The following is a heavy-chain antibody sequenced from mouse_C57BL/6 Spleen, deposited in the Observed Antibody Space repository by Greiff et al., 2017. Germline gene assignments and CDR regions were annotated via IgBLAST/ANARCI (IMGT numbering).Heavy chain of an antibody. Sequence: QVQLKQPGAELVKPGASVKLSCKASGYTFTSYWMHWVKQRPGQGLEWIGMIHPNSGSTNYNEKFKSKATLTVDKSSSTAYMQLSSLTSEDSAVYYCARGGYGSSYVWYFDVWGTGTTVTVSS. J-gene: IGHJ1*03. V-gene: IGHV1-64*01. D-gene: IGHD1-1*01. CDR2: IHPNSGST. CDR1: GYTFTSYW. CDR3: ARGGYGSSYVWYFDV.